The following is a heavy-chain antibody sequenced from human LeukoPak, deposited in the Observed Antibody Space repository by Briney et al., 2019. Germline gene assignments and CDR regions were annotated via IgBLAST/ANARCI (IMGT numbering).Heavy chain of an antibody. D-gene: IGHD1-26*01. V-gene: IGHV3-7*01. CDR1: GFTFRNYW. CDR2: IKQDGSEI. J-gene: IGHJ4*02. CDR3: ARDLLAGAPGEDY. Sequence: PGGSLRLSCAASGFTFRNYWMSLVRQAPGKGLEWVANIKQDGSEIYCVDSVKGRFTISRDNAKNSLYLQMNSLRAEDTAVYYCARDLLAGAPGEDYWGQGTLVTVSS.